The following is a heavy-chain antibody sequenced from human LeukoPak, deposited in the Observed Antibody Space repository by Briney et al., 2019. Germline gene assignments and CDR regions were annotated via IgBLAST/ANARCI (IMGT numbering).Heavy chain of an antibody. J-gene: IGHJ4*02. V-gene: IGHV4-61*08. CDR1: GGSISSGGYY. D-gene: IGHD2-2*01. CDR3: ARGSSTLSF. Sequence: SETLSLTCAVSGGSISSGGYYWSWIRQPPGKGLEWIGNIDYSGSTNYNPSLKSRVTISLDTSKNQFSLKLSSVTAADTAVYYCARGSSTLSFWGQGTLVTVSS. CDR2: IDYSGST.